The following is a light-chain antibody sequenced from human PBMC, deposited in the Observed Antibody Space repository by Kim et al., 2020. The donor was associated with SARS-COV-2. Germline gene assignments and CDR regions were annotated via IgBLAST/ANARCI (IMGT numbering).Light chain of an antibody. Sequence: EIVLTQSPGTLSLSPGQRATLSCRASQSVSSNYLAWYQQKPGQAPSLLIYGASSRATGIPDRFSGSGSGTDFTLTISRLEPEDSAVYYCQQYGSSPPITFGQGTRLHIK. CDR2: GAS. CDR3: QQYGSSPPIT. J-gene: IGKJ5*01. V-gene: IGKV3-20*01. CDR1: QSVSSNY.